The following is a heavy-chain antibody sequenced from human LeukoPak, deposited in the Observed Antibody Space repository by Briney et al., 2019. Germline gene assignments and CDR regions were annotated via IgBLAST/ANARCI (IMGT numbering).Heavy chain of an antibody. CDR2: IKQDGTEK. J-gene: IGHJ4*02. CDR1: GFTFSSYW. V-gene: IGHV3-7*04. CDR3: ARGVGATHFDY. Sequence: GGSLSLSCAASGFTFSSYWMSWVRQAPGKGRVGGAIIKQDGTEKYYVDSVKGRFTISRANAKNSLYLQMNSLRAEDTAVYYCARGVGATHFDYWGQGTLVTVSS. D-gene: IGHD1-26*01.